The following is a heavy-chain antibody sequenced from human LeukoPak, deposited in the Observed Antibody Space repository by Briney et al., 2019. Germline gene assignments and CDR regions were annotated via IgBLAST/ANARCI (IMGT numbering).Heavy chain of an antibody. CDR1: GGSSSGYY. D-gene: IGHD5-18*01. V-gene: IGHV4-34*01. CDR3: ATPKGPWIQLWSYVDYYYYMDV. CDR2: IYYSGST. Sequence: SETLSLTCAVYGGSSSGYYWSWIRQPPGKGLEWIGSIYYSGSTYYNPSLKSRVTISVDTSKNQFSLKLSSVTAADTAVYYCATPKGPWIQLWSYVDYYYYMDVWGKGTTVTVSS. J-gene: IGHJ6*03.